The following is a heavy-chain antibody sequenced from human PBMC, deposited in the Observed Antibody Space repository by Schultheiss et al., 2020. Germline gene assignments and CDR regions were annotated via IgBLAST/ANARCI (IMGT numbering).Heavy chain of an antibody. Sequence: GGSLRLSCAASGFTFSSYAMSWVRQAPGKGLEWVSSISNSSSYIYYADSVKGRFTISRGNTKNSLFLLMSSLRAEDTAVSYCARQVGLGSWGNYWGQGTLVTVSS. CDR3: ARQVGLGSWGNY. CDR1: GFTFSSYA. V-gene: IGHV3-21*01. J-gene: IGHJ4*02. CDR2: ISNSSSYI. D-gene: IGHD3-16*01.